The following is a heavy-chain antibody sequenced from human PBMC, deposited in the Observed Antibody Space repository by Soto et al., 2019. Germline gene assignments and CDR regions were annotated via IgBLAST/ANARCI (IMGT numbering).Heavy chain of an antibody. J-gene: IGHJ4*02. CDR1: GGSISSYY. V-gene: IGHV4-59*01. Sequence: QVQLQESGPGLVKPSETLSLTCTVSGGSISSYYWSWIRQPPGKGLEWIGYIYYSGGTNYNPSLKSRVTISVDTSKNQFSLKLSSVTAADTAVYYCARSSGYSSSRFDYWGQGILVTVSS. CDR3: ARSSGYSSSRFDY. CDR2: IYYSGGT. D-gene: IGHD6-13*01.